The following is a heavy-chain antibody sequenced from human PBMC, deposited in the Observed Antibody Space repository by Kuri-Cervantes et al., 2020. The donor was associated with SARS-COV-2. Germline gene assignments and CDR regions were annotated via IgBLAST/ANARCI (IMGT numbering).Heavy chain of an antibody. CDR1: GGTFSSYT. CDR2: IIPILGIA. CDR3: ARGIVVVVAAMGYFDY. V-gene: IGHV1-69*02. D-gene: IGHD2-15*01. Sequence: SVKVSCKASGGTFSSYTISWVRQAPGQGLEWTGRIIPILGIANYAQKLQGRVTMTTDTSTSTAYMELRSLRSDDTAVYYCARGIVVVVAAMGYFDYWGQGTLVTVSS. J-gene: IGHJ4*02.